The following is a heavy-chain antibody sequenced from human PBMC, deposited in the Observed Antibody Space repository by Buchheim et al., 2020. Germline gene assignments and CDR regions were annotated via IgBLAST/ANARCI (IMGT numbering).Heavy chain of an antibody. CDR2: IKQDGSEK. Sequence: EVQLVESGGGLVQPGGSLRLSCAASGFTFSSYWMSWVRQAPGKGLEWVANIKQDGSEKYYVDSVKGRFTISRDNAKNTLSLQMNSMRAEDTAVYYCARVSTRSYYDFWSGYYSYYYYGMDVWGQGTT. J-gene: IGHJ6*02. CDR3: ARVSTRSYYDFWSGYYSYYYYGMDV. CDR1: GFTFSSYW. D-gene: IGHD3-3*01. V-gene: IGHV3-7*01.